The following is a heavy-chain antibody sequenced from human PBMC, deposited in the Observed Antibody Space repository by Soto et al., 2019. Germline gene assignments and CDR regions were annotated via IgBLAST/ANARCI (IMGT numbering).Heavy chain of an antibody. V-gene: IGHV3-23*01. D-gene: IGHD4-4*01. J-gene: IGHJ4*02. CDR3: ARVASDYINSVDH. CDR2: IGGSGGNR. CDR1: GFTFNAYA. Sequence: EVQLLESGGGLVQPGGSLRLSCAASGFTFNAYAMTWVRQAPGKGLEWVSRIGGSGGNRYYAASVRGRFTISRDNSKDTVDLQMNSLRVEDTAVYYCARVASDYINSVDHWGQGILVSVSS.